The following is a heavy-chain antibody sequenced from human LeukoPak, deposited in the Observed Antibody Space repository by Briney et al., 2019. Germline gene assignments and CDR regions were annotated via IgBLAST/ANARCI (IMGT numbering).Heavy chain of an antibody. CDR2: IYYSGST. Sequence: KSSETLSLTCTVSGGSISSSSYYWGWIRQPPGKGLEWIGSIYYSGSTYYNPSLKSRVTISVDTSKNQFSLKLSSLTAADTAVYYCARSTNYYDSSGYLFWGQGTLVTVSS. V-gene: IGHV4-39*07. J-gene: IGHJ4*02. CDR3: ARSTNYYDSSGYLF. D-gene: IGHD3-22*01. CDR1: GGSISSSSYY.